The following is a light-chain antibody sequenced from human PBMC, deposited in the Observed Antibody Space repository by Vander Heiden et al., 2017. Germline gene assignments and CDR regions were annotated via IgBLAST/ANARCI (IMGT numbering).Light chain of an antibody. Sequence: QSVLTQPPSVSGAPGQRVTISCTGHSSNIGAGYDVQWYQQLPGTAPKLLIFGNINRPSGVPDRFSGSKSGTSASLAITGLQAEDEADYYCQSYDTSLSGSRVFGGGTKLTVL. CDR2: GNI. J-gene: IGLJ3*02. CDR3: QSYDTSLSGSRV. CDR1: SSNIGAGYD. V-gene: IGLV1-40*01.